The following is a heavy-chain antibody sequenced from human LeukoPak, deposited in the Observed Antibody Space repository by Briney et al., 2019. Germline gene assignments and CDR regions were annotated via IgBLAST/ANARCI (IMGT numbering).Heavy chain of an antibody. CDR2: ISWNSASI. D-gene: IGHD4-17*01. CDR1: GFTFDDYA. V-gene: IGHV3-9*01. CDR3: AKGGDYGGSAFDY. J-gene: IGHJ4*02. Sequence: PGGSLRLSCAASGFTFDDYAMHWVRQAPGKGLEWVSGISWNSASIGYADSVKGRFTISRDNAKNSLYLQMYSLRVEDTALYYCAKGGDYGGSAFDYWGQGTLVTVSS.